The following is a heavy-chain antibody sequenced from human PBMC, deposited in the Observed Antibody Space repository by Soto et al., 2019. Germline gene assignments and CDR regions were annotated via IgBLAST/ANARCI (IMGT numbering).Heavy chain of an antibody. J-gene: IGHJ6*03. CDR1: GFTVSSHY. CDR3: SRDDVYFSGGGCYGEPMDF. D-gene: IGHD2-15*01. CDR2: IQSGGST. Sequence: PGGSLRLSCAASGFTVSSHYMNWVRQAPGKGLEWVSLIQSGGSTFYADSVKGRFTISRDNSKNTLFLQMNSLRVEDTAMYYCSRDDVYFSGGGCYGEPMDFRARRTAVTVSS. V-gene: IGHV3-66*01.